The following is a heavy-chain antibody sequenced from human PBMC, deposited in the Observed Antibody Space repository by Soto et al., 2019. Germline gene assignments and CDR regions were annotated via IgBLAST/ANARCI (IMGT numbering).Heavy chain of an antibody. Sequence: GGSLRLSCAASGFTVSSNYMSWVRQAPGKGLEWVSVVYSGGSTYYADSVKGRFTISRHNSKNTLYLQMNSLRAEDTAVYYCASTIVVPAAKGYFGYSYEYYFDYWGQGTLVTVSS. J-gene: IGHJ4*02. CDR2: VYSGGST. V-gene: IGHV3-53*04. D-gene: IGHD2-2*01. CDR1: GFTVSSNY. CDR3: ASTIVVPAAKGYFGYSYEYYFDY.